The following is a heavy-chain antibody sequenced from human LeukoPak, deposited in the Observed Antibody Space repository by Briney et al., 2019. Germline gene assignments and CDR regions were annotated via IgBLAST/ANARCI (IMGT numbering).Heavy chain of an antibody. CDR1: GFTVSSYY. CDR2: IYLGGNT. V-gene: IGHV3-53*01. Sequence: GGSLRLSCAASGFTVSSYYMSWVRRAPGKGLEWVTDIYLGGNTYYADSVKGRFTISRDSSKNTLSLQMDSLRVEDTAVYFCAREGGSGYCSTSGCSLDVWGRGTTVTVSS. J-gene: IGHJ6*04. CDR3: AREGGSGYCSTSGCSLDV. D-gene: IGHD2-2*01.